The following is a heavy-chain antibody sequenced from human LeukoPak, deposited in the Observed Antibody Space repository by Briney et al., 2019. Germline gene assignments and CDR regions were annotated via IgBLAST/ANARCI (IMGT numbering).Heavy chain of an antibody. CDR3: ARAEAYYDILTGLVMDV. J-gene: IGHJ6*04. CDR1: GGSISSYY. D-gene: IGHD3-9*01. Sequence: PSETLSPTCTVPGGSISSYYWSWIRQPAGKGLEWIGRIYTSGSTNYNPSLKSRVTMSVDTSKNQFSLKLSSVTAADTAVYYCARAEAYYDILTGLVMDVWGKGTTVTVSS. CDR2: IYTSGST. V-gene: IGHV4-4*07.